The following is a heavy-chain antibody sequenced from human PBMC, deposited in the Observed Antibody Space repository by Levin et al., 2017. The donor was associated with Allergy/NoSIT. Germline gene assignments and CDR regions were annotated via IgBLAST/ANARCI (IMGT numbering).Heavy chain of an antibody. D-gene: IGHD2-15*01. CDR1: GFTFDDYA. V-gene: IGHV3-9*01. CDR3: AKDSVAAGGPGYFDY. Sequence: RPGGSLRLSCAASGFTFDDYAMHWVRQAPGKGLEWVSGISWNSGSIGYADSVKGRFTISRDNAKNSLYLQMNSLRAEDTALYYCAKDSVAAGGPGYFDYWGQGTLVTVSS. CDR2: ISWNSGSI. J-gene: IGHJ4*02.